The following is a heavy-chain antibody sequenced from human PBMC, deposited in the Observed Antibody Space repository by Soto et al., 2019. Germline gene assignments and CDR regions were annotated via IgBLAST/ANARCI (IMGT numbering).Heavy chain of an antibody. Sequence: VELVQSGSEVKKPGSSVKVSCKTSGGPFTSFDVNRVRQAPGQGLEWMGDIIPIFERTNYAQKFQGRVTITADMATTTAYMELGSLRSDDTAVYFCAVGLSGSYYQNGMDVWGLGTTVIVS. CDR3: AVGLSGSYYQNGMDV. V-gene: IGHV1-69*06. CDR1: GGPFTSFD. J-gene: IGHJ6*02. CDR2: IIPIFERT. D-gene: IGHD1-26*01.